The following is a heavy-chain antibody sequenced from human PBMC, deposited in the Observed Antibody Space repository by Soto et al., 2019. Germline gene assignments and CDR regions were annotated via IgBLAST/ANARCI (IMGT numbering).Heavy chain of an antibody. CDR1: GYTFTSYN. V-gene: IGHV1-8*01. D-gene: IGHD4-17*01. CDR2: MNPNSGNA. CDR3: ARASSDYGFDAFDI. Sequence: GASVKVSCKASGYTFTSYNVNWVRQATGQGLEWLGWMNPNSGNAGYAQNFQGRVTLTRNPSIGTAYMEMTSLRSDDTAVYYCARASSDYGFDAFDIWGQGTMVTVSS. J-gene: IGHJ3*02.